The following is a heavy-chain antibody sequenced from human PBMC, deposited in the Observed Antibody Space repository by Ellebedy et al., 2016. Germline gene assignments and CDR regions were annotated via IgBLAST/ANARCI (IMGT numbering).Heavy chain of an antibody. D-gene: IGHD3-3*01. V-gene: IGHV3-21*01. Sequence: GGSLRLSXAASGFTFSIAGMTWVRQAPGKGLEWVATIVFSGTATYYSDSLKGRFIVSRDNAKNSLFLQMNSLRVEDTAVYYCARDGSEWSRDYWGQGTLVTVSP. CDR1: GFTFSIAG. CDR2: IVFSGTAT. J-gene: IGHJ4*02. CDR3: ARDGSEWSRDY.